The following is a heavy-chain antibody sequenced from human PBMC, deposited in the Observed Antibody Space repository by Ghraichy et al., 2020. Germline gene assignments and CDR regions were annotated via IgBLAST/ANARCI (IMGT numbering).Heavy chain of an antibody. V-gene: IGHV3-11*01. CDR1: GFIFSDSY. J-gene: IGHJ4*02. Sequence: GGSLRLSCAASGFIFSDSYMSWIRQAPGKGLEWIAYIRNSGATIYYRDSVKGRFTISRDNTKDLLYLHMNSLRADDTAVYYCGRGYYYDTSGTKYYFDSWGQGTLVTVSS. D-gene: IGHD3-22*01. CDR3: GRGYYYDTSGTKYYFDS. CDR2: IRNSGATI.